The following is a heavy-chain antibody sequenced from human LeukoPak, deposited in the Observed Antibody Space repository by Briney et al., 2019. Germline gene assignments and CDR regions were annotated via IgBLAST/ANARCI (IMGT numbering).Heavy chain of an antibody. J-gene: IGHJ5*02. CDR2: IYTSGST. V-gene: IGHV4-4*07. Sequence: SETLSLTCTVSGGSISSYYWSWIRQPAGKGLEWIGRIYTSGSTNYNPSLKSRATMSVDTSKSQFSLKLSSVTAADTAVYYCARDGPYSSSWYGPQPSNWFDPWGQGTLVTVSS. CDR3: ARDGPYSSSWYGPQPSNWFDP. CDR1: GGSISSYY. D-gene: IGHD6-13*01.